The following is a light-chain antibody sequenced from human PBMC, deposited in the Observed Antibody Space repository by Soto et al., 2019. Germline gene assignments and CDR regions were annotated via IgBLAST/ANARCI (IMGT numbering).Light chain of an antibody. CDR1: QDINIY. Sequence: IQLTQSPSSLSASFGDRVTITCRASQDINIYLAWYQQAAGKVPKHLIYGASTWQSGVPSRFRGGGSGTKFTLTISCLQPEDGGIYYCQHYNSGPLTFGQGTRLEIK. J-gene: IGKJ5*01. CDR2: GAS. CDR3: QHYNSGPLT. V-gene: IGKV1-27*01.